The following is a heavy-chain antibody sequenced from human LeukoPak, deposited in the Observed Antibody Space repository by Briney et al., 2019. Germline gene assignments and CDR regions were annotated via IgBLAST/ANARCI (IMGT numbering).Heavy chain of an antibody. CDR2: ISYDGSNK. Sequence: GRSLRLSCAASGFTFSSYGMHWVRQAPGKGLERVAVISYDGSNKYYADSVKGRFTISRDNSKNTLYLQMNSLRAEDTAVYYCAKDLPQYCSSTSCYEGRFDYWGQGTLVTVSS. J-gene: IGHJ4*02. V-gene: IGHV3-30*18. CDR3: AKDLPQYCSSTSCYEGRFDY. CDR1: GFTFSSYG. D-gene: IGHD2-2*01.